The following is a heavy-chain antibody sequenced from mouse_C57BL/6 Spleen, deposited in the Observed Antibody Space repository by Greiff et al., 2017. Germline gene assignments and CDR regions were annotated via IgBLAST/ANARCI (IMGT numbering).Heavy chain of an antibody. CDR1: GYAFSSYW. V-gene: IGHV1-80*01. J-gene: IGHJ1*03. CDR2: IYPGDGDT. D-gene: IGHD1-1*01. CDR3: ARYPYYYGSSYRYFDV. Sequence: LLESGAELVKPGASVKISCKASGYAFSSYWMNWVKQRPGKGLEWIGQIYPGDGDTIYNGKFKGKATLTADKSSSTAYMQLSSLTSEDSAVYFCARYPYYYGSSYRYFDVWGTGTTVTVSS.